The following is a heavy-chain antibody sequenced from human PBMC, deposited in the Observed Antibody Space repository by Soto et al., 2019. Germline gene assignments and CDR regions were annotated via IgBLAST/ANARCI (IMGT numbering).Heavy chain of an antibody. V-gene: IGHV1-24*01. CDR3: AARRRRHGTRYYFDF. D-gene: IGHD6-13*01. CDR1: GDTLTKLS. Sequence: QVQLVQSGAEVKKPGASVRVSCKVSGDTLTKLSMHWVRQAPGKGLEWMGGFDPEGGETVHSQKLQGRVTMTEDTSTDTAYMELSSLTSEDTAVYYCAARRRRHGTRYYFDFWGPGTQVTLSS. J-gene: IGHJ4*02. CDR2: FDPEGGET.